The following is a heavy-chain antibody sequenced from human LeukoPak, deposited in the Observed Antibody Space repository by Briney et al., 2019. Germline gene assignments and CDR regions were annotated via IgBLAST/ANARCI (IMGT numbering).Heavy chain of an antibody. CDR3: ARRGPLRDGYNYS. Sequence: SETLSLTCTVSGGSISTTSYYWGWIRQPPGKGLEWIGNIYYIGSTYYNPSLQSRVTISVDTSKNQFSLKPSSVTAADTAVYYCARRGPLRDGYNYSWGQGTLVIVSS. J-gene: IGHJ4*02. CDR2: IYYIGST. V-gene: IGHV4-39*01. D-gene: IGHD5-24*01. CDR1: GGSISTTSYY.